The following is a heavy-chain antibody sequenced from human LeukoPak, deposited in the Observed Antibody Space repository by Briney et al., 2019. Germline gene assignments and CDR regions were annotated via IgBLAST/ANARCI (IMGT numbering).Heavy chain of an antibody. D-gene: IGHD4-23*01. J-gene: IGHJ4*02. Sequence: GGSLRLSCAASGFTFSSYAMSWVRQAPGKGLEWVSAISGSGGSTYYADSVKGRFTISRDNSKNTLYVQMNSLRAEDTAVYYCARAPTVVSYFDYWGQGTLVTVSS. CDR2: ISGSGGST. CDR3: ARAPTVVSYFDY. V-gene: IGHV3-23*01. CDR1: GFTFSSYA.